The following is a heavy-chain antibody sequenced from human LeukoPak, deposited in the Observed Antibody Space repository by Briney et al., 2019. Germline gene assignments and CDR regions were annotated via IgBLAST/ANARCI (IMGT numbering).Heavy chain of an antibody. CDR1: GGSISSGSYY. CDR2: INHSGST. CDR3: ARRFYDSSGYYNPDFDY. Sequence: KTSQTLSLTCTVSGGSISSGSYYWSWIRQPPGKGLEWIGEINHSGSTNYNPSLKSRVTISVDTSKNQFSLKLSSVTAADTAVYYCARRFYDSSGYYNPDFDYWGQGTLVTVSS. V-gene: IGHV4-39*07. J-gene: IGHJ4*02. D-gene: IGHD3-22*01.